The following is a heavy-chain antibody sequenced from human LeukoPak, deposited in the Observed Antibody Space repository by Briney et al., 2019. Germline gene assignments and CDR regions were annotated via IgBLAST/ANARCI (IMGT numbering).Heavy chain of an antibody. CDR2: INPSGGST. D-gene: IGHD1-14*01. J-gene: IGHJ4*02. CDR1: GYTFTSYY. V-gene: IGHV1-46*01. CDR3: ARDREGNRMVY. Sequence: SVKVSCKASGYTFTSYYMHWVRQAPGQGLEWMGIINPSGGSTSCAQKFQGRVTMTRDTSTSTVYMELSSLRSEDTAVYYCARDREGNRMVYWGQGTLVTVSS.